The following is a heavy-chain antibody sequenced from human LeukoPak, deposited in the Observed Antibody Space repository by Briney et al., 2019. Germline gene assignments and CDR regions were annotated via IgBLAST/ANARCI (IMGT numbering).Heavy chain of an antibody. CDR1: GFIFDRYG. Sequence: GGSLRLSCAASGFIFDRYGMTWVRQAPGEGLKWVSSISDSCSRTYYADSVKGRFTVSRDNSKNTVYVQMNSLRAEDTAIYYCAKQESSGSYPYYFDYWGQGTLVTVSS. D-gene: IGHD3-22*01. CDR2: ISDSCSRT. CDR3: AKQESSGSYPYYFDY. J-gene: IGHJ4*02. V-gene: IGHV3-23*01.